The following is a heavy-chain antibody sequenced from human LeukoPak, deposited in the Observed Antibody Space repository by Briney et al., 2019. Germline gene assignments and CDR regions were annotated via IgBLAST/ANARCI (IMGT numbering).Heavy chain of an antibody. CDR1: GYSFDTYW. CDR2: IYPDDFDT. D-gene: IGHD5-18*01. V-gene: IGHV5-51*01. J-gene: IGHJ3*01. CDR3: ARGYGIV. Sequence: GESLKISCEGSGYSFDTYWTGWVRQMPGEGLEWMGMIYPDDFDTRYSPSFEGQVTISADKSINTAYLQWSSLKASDTAMYYCARGYGIVWGQGTMVTVSS.